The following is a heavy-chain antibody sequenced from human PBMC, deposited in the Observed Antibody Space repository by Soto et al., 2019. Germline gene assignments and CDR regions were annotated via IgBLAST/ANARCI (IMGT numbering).Heavy chain of an antibody. CDR2: ISGSGVST. J-gene: IGHJ4*02. CDR1: GFTFSSYA. Sequence: GGSLILSCAASGFTFSSYAMSWVRQAPGKGLEWVSAISGSGVSTYYADSVKGRFTISRDNSKSTLYLQMNSLRAEDTAVYYCAKSPGMYYYDSSGYYHYDYWGQGTLVTVSS. V-gene: IGHV3-23*01. CDR3: AKSPGMYYYDSSGYYHYDY. D-gene: IGHD3-22*01.